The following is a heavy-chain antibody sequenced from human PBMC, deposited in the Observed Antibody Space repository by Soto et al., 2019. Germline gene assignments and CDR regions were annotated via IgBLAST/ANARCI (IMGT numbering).Heavy chain of an antibody. CDR2: IKQDGSEK. Sequence: GGSLRLSCAASGFTFSSYWMSWVRQAPGKGLEWVANIKQDGSEKYYVDSVKGRFTISRDNAKNSLYLQMNSLRAEDTAVYYCARDQVVITHLPSPLDYWGQRTLVTVSS. CDR1: GFTFSSYW. D-gene: IGHD3-22*01. J-gene: IGHJ4*02. V-gene: IGHV3-7*05. CDR3: ARDQVVITHLPSPLDY.